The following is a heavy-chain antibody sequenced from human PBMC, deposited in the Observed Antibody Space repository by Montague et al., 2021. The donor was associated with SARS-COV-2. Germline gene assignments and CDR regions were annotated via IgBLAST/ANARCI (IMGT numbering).Heavy chain of an antibody. J-gene: IGHJ4*02. V-gene: IGHV4-34*01. Sequence: SETLSLTCTVAGGSSIGFYWCWVRQPPGRGLEWIGEINHNGNTQYNPSLESRVTMSSDTSRVHFSLRLTSVTAADTAIYYCARRLYSFGAGTYRDWGQGTLVAVSS. D-gene: IGHD2-21*01. CDR2: INHNGNT. CDR1: GGSSIGFY. CDR3: ARRLYSFGAGTYRD.